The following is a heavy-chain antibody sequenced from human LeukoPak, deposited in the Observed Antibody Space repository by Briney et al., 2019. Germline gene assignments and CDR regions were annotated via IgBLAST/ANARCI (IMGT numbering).Heavy chain of an antibody. D-gene: IGHD1-7*01. J-gene: IGHJ6*03. CDR2: MYSNGGGR. CDR3: TRRTYSTYMDV. CDR1: GGSMITDTFY. Sequence: SETLSLTCTVSGGSMITDTFYWVWIRQPPGKGLEWIANMYSNGGGRQYNRSLTNRVSISVYTSKNQFFLDLNTVAAADTAIYYCTRRTYSTYMDVWGQGTTVTVSS. V-gene: IGHV4-39*01.